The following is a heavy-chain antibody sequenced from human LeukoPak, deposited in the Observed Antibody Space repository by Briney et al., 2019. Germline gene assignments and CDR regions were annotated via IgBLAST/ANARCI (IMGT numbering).Heavy chain of an antibody. CDR1: GFTFSSYG. J-gene: IGHJ6*04. D-gene: IGHD3-9*01. Sequence: PGGSLRLSCAASGFTFSSYGMHWVRQAPGKGLEWVAVISYDGSNKYYADSVKGRFTISRDNSKNTLYLQMNSLRAEDTAVYYWAKVDILTGAPSVYWYYGMDVWGKGTTVTVSS. CDR3: AKVDILTGAPSVYWYYGMDV. CDR2: ISYDGSNK. V-gene: IGHV3-30*18.